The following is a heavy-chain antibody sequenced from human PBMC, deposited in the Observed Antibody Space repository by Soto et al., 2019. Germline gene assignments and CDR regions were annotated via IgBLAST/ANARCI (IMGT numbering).Heavy chain of an antibody. CDR1: G. V-gene: IGHV1-69*06. D-gene: IGHD3-10*01. CDR2: IIPIFGTA. Sequence: GIPWQRQNPGQGLEWMGGIIPIFGTANYAQKFQGRVTITADKSTSTAYMELSSLRSEDTAVYYCARVGGYYNGSGRTDYWVQGTLVTVSS. J-gene: IGHJ4*02. CDR3: ARVGGYYNGSGRTDY.